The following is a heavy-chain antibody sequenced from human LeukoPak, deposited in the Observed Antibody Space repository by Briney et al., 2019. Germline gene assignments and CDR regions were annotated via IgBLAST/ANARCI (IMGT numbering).Heavy chain of an antibody. CDR3: AGGYVSGSYSA. D-gene: IGHD3-10*01. J-gene: IGHJ5*02. CDR1: GFTFSKYY. CDR2: IVNSGGTT. Sequence: GGSLRLSCAASGFTFSKYYMSWIRQAPGKGLEWISYIVNSGGTTSYADSVQGRFTISRDDAKNSLYLQMNSLRAEDTAVYYCAGGYVSGSYSAWGQGIPVTVSS. V-gene: IGHV3-11*01.